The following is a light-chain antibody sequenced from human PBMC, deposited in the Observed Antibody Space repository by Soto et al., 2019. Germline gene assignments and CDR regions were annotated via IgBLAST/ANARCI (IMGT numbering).Light chain of an antibody. Sequence: QSVLTQPPSASGSPGQSVTISCTGTSSDVGGYNYVSWYQQHPGKAPKLMIYEVSKRPSGVPDRFSGSKSGNTASMTFSGLQVEDEADYYCSSFAGSFTFVFGTWTKVTVL. CDR3: SSFAGSFTFV. CDR1: SSDVGGYNY. V-gene: IGLV2-8*01. J-gene: IGLJ1*01. CDR2: EVS.